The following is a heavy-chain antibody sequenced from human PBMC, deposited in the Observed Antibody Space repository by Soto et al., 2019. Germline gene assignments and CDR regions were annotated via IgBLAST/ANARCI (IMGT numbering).Heavy chain of an antibody. V-gene: IGHV1-69*12. J-gene: IGHJ6*02. CDR1: GGTFSTYT. CDR3: ARRYCISTSCHYYGMDV. D-gene: IGHD2-2*01. Sequence: QVQLVQSGAEVKKPGSSVKVSCKASGGTFSTYTINWVRQAPGQGLEWMGGIFPMFGTANYAQKFQGRVTITADESTSTAYMELSSLRSEDTAVYYCARRYCISTSCHYYGMDVWGHGTTVTVSS. CDR2: IFPMFGTA.